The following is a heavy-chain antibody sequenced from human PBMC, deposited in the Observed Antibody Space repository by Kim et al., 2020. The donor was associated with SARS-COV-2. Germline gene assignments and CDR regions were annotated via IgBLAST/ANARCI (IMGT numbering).Heavy chain of an antibody. V-gene: IGHV4-4*07. CDR3: AREDSSGWGSLHAFDI. Sequence: SETLSLTCTVSGGSISSYYWSWIRQPAGKGLEWIGRIYTSGSTNYNPSLKSRVTMSVDTSKNQFSLKLSSVTAADTAVYYCAREDSSGWGSLHAFDIWGQGTMVTVSS. D-gene: IGHD6-19*01. CDR2: IYTSGST. J-gene: IGHJ3*02. CDR1: GGSISSYY.